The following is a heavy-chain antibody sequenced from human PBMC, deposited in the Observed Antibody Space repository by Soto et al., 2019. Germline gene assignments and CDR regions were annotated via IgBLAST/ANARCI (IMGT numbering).Heavy chain of an antibody. CDR1: EFTFSSYS. V-gene: IGHV3-48*01. Sequence: EVQLVESGGGLVQPGGSLRLSCAASEFTFSSYSMNWVRQAPGKGLEWVSYISSSSSTIYYADSVKGRFTISRDNAKNSLYLQMNSLRAEDTAVYYCARAALYNWNDVSWFDPWGQGTLVTVSS. CDR3: ARAALYNWNDVSWFDP. D-gene: IGHD1-1*01. CDR2: ISSSSSTI. J-gene: IGHJ5*02.